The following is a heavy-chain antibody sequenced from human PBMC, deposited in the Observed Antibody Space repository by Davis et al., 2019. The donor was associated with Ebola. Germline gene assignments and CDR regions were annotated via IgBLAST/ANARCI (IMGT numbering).Heavy chain of an antibody. CDR2: IDPSDSYT. CDR3: ARRSGRGYSFGY. V-gene: IGHV5-10-1*01. Sequence: GESLKISCKGSGYIFTNYYISWVRQMPGKGLEWLGRIDPSDSYTDYNPAFQGHATISADKSGSTAYLQWSSLKASDTAIYYCARRSGRGYSFGYWGQGTLVTVSS. CDR1: GYIFTNYY. D-gene: IGHD5-18*01. J-gene: IGHJ4*02.